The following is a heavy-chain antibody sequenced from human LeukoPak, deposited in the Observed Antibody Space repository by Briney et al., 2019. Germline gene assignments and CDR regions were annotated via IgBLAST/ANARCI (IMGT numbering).Heavy chain of an antibody. Sequence: GESLQISCKGSGYSFTSYWIGWVRQMPGKGLEWMGIIYPGDSDTRYSPSFQGQVTISADKSISTAYLQWSSLKASDTAMYYCARHSPNNYYYYYMDVWGKGTTVTVSS. CDR2: IYPGDSDT. CDR1: GYSFTSYW. V-gene: IGHV5-51*01. D-gene: IGHD2/OR15-2a*01. J-gene: IGHJ6*03. CDR3: ARHSPNNYYYYYMDV.